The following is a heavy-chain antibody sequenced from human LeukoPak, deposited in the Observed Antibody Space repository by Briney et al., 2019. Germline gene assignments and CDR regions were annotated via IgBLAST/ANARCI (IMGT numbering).Heavy chain of an antibody. CDR2: ISYDGSNK. Sequence: PGGSLRLSCAASGFTVSSYAMHWVCQARGKGLEWVAVISYDGSNKYYADSVKGRFTISRDNSKNTLYLQMNSLRAEDTAVYYCARDPGALGWFDPWGQGTLVTVSS. J-gene: IGHJ5*02. D-gene: IGHD1-26*01. V-gene: IGHV3-30*04. CDR1: GFTVSSYA. CDR3: ARDPGALGWFDP.